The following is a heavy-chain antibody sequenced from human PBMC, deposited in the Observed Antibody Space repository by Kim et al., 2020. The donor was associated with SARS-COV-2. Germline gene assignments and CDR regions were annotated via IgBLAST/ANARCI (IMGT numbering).Heavy chain of an antibody. V-gene: IGHV3-30*18. CDR1: GFTFSIYG. CDR2: MSFDGKNT. Sequence: GGSLRLSCATSGFTFSIYGMRWARQAPGKGLEWVAYMSFDGKNTNYAESVKGRFTISRDNSKNTLYLQMNSLRAEDTAVYYCVKKRPDAELGGSPDVWG. CDR3: VKKRPDAELGGSPDV. D-gene: IGHD3-10*01. J-gene: IGHJ6*01.